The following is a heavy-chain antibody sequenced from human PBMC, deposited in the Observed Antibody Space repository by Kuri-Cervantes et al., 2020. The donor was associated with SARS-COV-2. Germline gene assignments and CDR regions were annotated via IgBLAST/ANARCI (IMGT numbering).Heavy chain of an antibody. Sequence: KVSCKGSGYNFPAYWIGWVRQMPGKGLEWMGIIYADDSDTKYSPSFQGRVTISVDRSINTAYLQWSSLRASDTAMYYCARVSTIFGVALHGYYYMDVWGKGTTVTVSS. V-gene: IGHV5-51*01. CDR3: ARVSTIFGVALHGYYYMDV. D-gene: IGHD3-3*01. J-gene: IGHJ6*03. CDR2: IYADDSDT. CDR1: GYNFPAYW.